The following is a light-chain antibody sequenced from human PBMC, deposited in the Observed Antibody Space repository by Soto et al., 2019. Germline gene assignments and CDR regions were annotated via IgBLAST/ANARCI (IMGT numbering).Light chain of an antibody. CDR1: SSDVGGYNY. CDR2: EVS. J-gene: IGLJ3*02. Sequence: QSALTQPASVSGSPGQSITISCTGTSSDVGGYNYVSWYQQHPGKAPKLMIYEVSNRPSGVSNRFSGSKSGNTASLTISGLQAQDEADYFCYSYTPDEIPMFGGGTKVTVL. CDR3: YSYTPDEIPM. V-gene: IGLV2-14*01.